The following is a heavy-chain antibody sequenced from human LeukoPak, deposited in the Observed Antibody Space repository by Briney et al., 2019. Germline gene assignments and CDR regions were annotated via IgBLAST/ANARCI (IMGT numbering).Heavy chain of an antibody. Sequence: PSETLSLTCTVSGYSISNGYYCGWIRQPPGKGLEWVGRIYHRGSTYYNPSLRSRVTISLDRSKKKFSLKLTSVTAADTAVYFCARGAEYYAIWRGYAGYSDYWGQGISVTVSS. CDR2: IYHRGST. J-gene: IGHJ4*02. V-gene: IGHV4-38-2*02. CDR1: GYSISNGYY. CDR3: ARGAEYYAIWRGYAGYSDY. D-gene: IGHD3-3*01.